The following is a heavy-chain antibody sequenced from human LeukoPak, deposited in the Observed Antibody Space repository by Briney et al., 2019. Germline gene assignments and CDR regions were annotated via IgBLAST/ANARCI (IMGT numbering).Heavy chain of an antibody. CDR2: IRYDGSNK. CDR3: ARASYSSSSSDDVDY. CDR1: GFTFSSYG. J-gene: IGHJ4*02. Sequence: GGSLRLSCAASGFTFSSYGMHWVRQAPGKGLEWVAFIRYDGSNKYYADSVKGRFTISRDNAKNSLYLQMNSLRAEDTAAYYCARASYSSSSSDDVDYWGQGTQVTVSS. V-gene: IGHV3-30*02. D-gene: IGHD6-6*01.